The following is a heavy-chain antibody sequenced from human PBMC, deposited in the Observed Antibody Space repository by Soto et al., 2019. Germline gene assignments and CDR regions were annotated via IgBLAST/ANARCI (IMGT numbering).Heavy chain of an antibody. CDR1: GFTFSSYG. CDR2: ISYDGSNN. D-gene: IGHD3-3*01. V-gene: IGHV3-30*18. J-gene: IGHJ6*02. Sequence: PRLSCAASGFTFSSYGMHWIRQAPGKVLEWVAVISYDGSNNYYADSVKGRFTLSRDNSKNKLYLQMNSLRAEDTAVYYCAKDAGDFWSGFTRVYYGMDVWGQGTRVTAP. CDR3: AKDAGDFWSGFTRVYYGMDV.